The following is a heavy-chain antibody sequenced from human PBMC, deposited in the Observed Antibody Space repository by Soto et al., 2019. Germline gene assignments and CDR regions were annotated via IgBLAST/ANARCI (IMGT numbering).Heavy chain of an antibody. J-gene: IGHJ6*04. CDR3: ARGGPYGSGTYDIQALDG. Sequence: PSGTPSLTCTVSDSSISSDYWSWIRQPPGRGLEWIGHISSSGGTRVNPSLGGRVTGLIDTSTNQVSLRLSSVIAADTAVYYCARGGPYGSGTYDIQALDGWGEGTTVTVCS. V-gene: IGHV4-59*01. CDR1: DSSISSDY. CDR2: ISSSGGT. D-gene: IGHD3-10*01.